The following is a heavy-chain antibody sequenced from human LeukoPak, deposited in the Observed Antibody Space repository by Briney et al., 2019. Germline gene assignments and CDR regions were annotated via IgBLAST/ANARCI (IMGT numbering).Heavy chain of an antibody. J-gene: IGHJ4*02. V-gene: IGHV1-2*02. CDR1: GYTLTELS. CDR2: LNPSSGGT. CDR3: ARGNYASGGF. Sequence: ASVKVSFKVSGYTLTELSIHWVRQAPGQGLEWMGWLNPSSGGTNYAQKFQGRLTMTRDTSISTAYIELSSLRSDDTAVYYCARGNYASGGFWGQGTLVTVSS. D-gene: IGHD3-16*01.